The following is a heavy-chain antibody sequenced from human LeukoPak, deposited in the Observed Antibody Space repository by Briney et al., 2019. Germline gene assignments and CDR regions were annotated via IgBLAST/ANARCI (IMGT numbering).Heavy chain of an antibody. V-gene: IGHV3-7*01. D-gene: IGHD3-9*01. J-gene: IGHJ4*02. CDR2: IKQDGSEK. CDR1: GFTFSSYW. Sequence: GGSLGLSCAASGFTFSSYWMSWVRQAPGKGLEWVANIKQDGSEKYYVDSVKGRFTISRDNAKNSLYLQMNSLRAEDTAVYYCAREGHYDILTGYSYYFDYWGQGTLVTVSS. CDR3: AREGHYDILTGYSYYFDY.